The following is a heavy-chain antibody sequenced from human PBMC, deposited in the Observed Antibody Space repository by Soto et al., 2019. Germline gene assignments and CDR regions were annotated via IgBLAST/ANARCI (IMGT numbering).Heavy chain of an antibody. CDR2: ISSSSSYI. D-gene: IGHD6-19*01. Sequence: GGSLRLSCAASGFTFSSYSMNWVRQAPGKGLEWVSSISSSSSYIYYADSVKGRFTISRDNAKNSLYLQMNSLRAGDTAVYFCARPPLYSNGGYFDSWGQGTLVTVSS. V-gene: IGHV3-21*04. CDR1: GFTFSSYS. CDR3: ARPPLYSNGGYFDS. J-gene: IGHJ4*02.